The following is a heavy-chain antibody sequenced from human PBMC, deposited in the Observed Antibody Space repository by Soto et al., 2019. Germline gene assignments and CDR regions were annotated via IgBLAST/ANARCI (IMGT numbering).Heavy chain of an antibody. J-gene: IGHJ4*02. CDR2: IYYSGST. CDR3: ATILNCSGGSCYIRVDY. CDR1: GGSISSGDYY. D-gene: IGHD2-15*01. V-gene: IGHV4-30-4*01. Sequence: SETLSLTCTVSGGSISSGDYYWSWIRQPPGKGLEWIGYIYYSGSTYYNPSLKSRVTISVDTSKNQFSLKLSSVTAADTAVYYCATILNCSGGSCYIRVDYWGQGTLVTVSS.